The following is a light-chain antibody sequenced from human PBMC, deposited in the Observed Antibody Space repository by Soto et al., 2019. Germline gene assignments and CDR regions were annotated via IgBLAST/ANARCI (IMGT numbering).Light chain of an antibody. J-gene: IGKJ2*01. CDR3: QHYGRSAYT. CDR2: GAS. CDR1: QSVSSNY. Sequence: EIVMTQSPATLSVSPGERATLSCRASQSVSSNYLAWYQQKPGQAPRLLIYGASSRATGIPDRFSGSGSGTDFTLTISRLEPEDFAVYYCQHYGRSAYTFGQGTTLEIK. V-gene: IGKV3-20*01.